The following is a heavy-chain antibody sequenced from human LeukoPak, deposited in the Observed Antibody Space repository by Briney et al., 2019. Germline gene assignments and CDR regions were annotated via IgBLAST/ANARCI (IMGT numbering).Heavy chain of an antibody. V-gene: IGHV1-46*01. CDR1: GYTFTSYY. Sequence: ASVKVSCKASGYTFTSYYMHWVRQAPGQGLEWMGVSNPSGVGTNYAQKFQGRVTMTRDTSTTTVYMELSSLRSEDTAVYYCAREESGGYLDYWGQGTLVTVSS. D-gene: IGHD2-8*02. CDR2: SNPSGVGT. CDR3: AREESGGYLDY. J-gene: IGHJ4*02.